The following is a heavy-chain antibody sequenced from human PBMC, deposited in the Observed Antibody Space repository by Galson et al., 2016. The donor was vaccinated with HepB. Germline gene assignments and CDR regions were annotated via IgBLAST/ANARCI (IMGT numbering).Heavy chain of an antibody. CDR3: AREMHVAAAAAFDF. V-gene: IGHV3-33*01. Sequence: SLRLSCAASEFTFSTYGMHWVRQAPGKGLEWVAPIWHDGSNKYYADSVKGRFTISRDTPKNTLYLQMNSLKVEDTAVYYCAREMHVAAAAAFDFWGRGTLVTVSS. CDR1: EFTFSTYG. D-gene: IGHD6-13*01. J-gene: IGHJ4*02. CDR2: IWHDGSNK.